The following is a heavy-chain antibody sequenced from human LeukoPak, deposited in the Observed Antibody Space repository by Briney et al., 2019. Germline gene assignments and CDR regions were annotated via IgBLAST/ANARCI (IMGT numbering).Heavy chain of an antibody. V-gene: IGHV3-74*01. CDR2: INSEGSDT. Sequence: PGGSLRLSCAASGFTFSSYWMHWVRQAPGKGLVWVSRINSEGSDTNYADSVKGRFTISRDNAKNTLFLQMNSLGAEDTAVYYCARGIATTGNPNWFDPWGQGTLVTVSS. J-gene: IGHJ5*02. CDR3: ARGIATTGNPNWFDP. D-gene: IGHD6-13*01. CDR1: GFTFSSYW.